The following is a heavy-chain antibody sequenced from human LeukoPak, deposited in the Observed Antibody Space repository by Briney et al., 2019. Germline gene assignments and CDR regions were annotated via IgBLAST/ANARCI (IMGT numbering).Heavy chain of an antibody. CDR3: ARARRNYYGSGSYYDY. J-gene: IGHJ4*02. D-gene: IGHD3-10*01. CDR2: IYTSGST. CDR1: GGSISSGRYY. V-gene: IGHV4-61*02. Sequence: SQTLSLTCTVSGGSISSGRYYWSWIRQPAGKGLEWIGRIYTSGSTNYNPSLKSRVTISVDTSKNQFSLKLSSVTAADTAVYYCARARRNYYGSGSYYDYWGQGTLVTVSS.